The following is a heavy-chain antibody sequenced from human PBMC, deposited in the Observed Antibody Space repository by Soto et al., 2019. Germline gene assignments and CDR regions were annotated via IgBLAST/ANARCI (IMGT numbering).Heavy chain of an antibody. CDR3: ARAVQFDRYNWNYEKNFDY. CDR2: IYYSGST. CDR1: GGSISSGGYY. D-gene: IGHD1-7*01. Sequence: QVQLQESGPGLVKPSQTLSLTCTVSGGSISSGGYYWSWIRQHPGKGLEWIGYIYYSGSTYYNPSLKGRVTISVDTSKNQFSLKLSSVTAADTAVYYCARAVQFDRYNWNYEKNFDYWGQGTLVTVSS. J-gene: IGHJ4*02. V-gene: IGHV4-31*03.